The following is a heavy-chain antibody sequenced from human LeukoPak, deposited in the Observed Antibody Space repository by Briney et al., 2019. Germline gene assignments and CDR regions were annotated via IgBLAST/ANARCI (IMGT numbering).Heavy chain of an antibody. D-gene: IGHD7-27*01. J-gene: IGHJ4*02. CDR1: GYSITSAYY. Sequence: SETLSLTCTVSGYSITSAYYWGWIRQSPGKGLEWIGTIHYSGSTSYNPSLKSRVTISVDTSKNQFSLKLRSVTAADTAVYYCARGFRGDNFDYWGQGTLVTVSS. CDR2: IHYSGST. V-gene: IGHV4-38-2*02. CDR3: ARGFRGDNFDY.